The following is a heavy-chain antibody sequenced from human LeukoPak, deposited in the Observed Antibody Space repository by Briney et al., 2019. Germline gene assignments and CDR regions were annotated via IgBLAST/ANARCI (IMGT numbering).Heavy chain of an antibody. CDR1: GFTFSSYA. V-gene: IGHV3-48*04. CDR2: ISTSSSTI. J-gene: IGHJ4*02. Sequence: PGGSLRLSCAASGFTFSSYAMHWVRQAPGKGLEWVSYISTSSSTIYYADSVKGRFTISRDDAKNLLYLQMNSLRAEDTAVYYCARGGDYWGQGTLVTVSS. CDR3: ARGGDY.